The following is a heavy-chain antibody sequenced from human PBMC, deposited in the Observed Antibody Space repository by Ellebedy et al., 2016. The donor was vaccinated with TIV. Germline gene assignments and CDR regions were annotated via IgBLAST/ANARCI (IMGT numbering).Heavy chain of an antibody. CDR1: GFPFIYYS. V-gene: IGHV3-30-3*01. CDR3: ARGPYYEDASGVDY. Sequence: GESLKISCAASGFPFIYYSMHWVRQAPGKGLEWVAILSDDGRNKHYVDSVKGRFTISRDNSKNTLYLQMNGLRTEDTAVYYCARGPYYEDASGVDYWGQGTPVTVSS. D-gene: IGHD3-3*01. J-gene: IGHJ4*02. CDR2: LSDDGRNK.